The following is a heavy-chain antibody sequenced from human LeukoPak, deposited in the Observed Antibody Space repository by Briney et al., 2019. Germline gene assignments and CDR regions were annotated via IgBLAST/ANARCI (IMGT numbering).Heavy chain of an antibody. J-gene: IGHJ5*02. CDR3: ARGNIRYSSSWYRVWFDP. V-gene: IGHV4-34*01. D-gene: IGHD6-13*01. Sequence: SETLSLTCAVYGGSFSGYYWSWIRQPPGKGLEWIGEINHSGSTNHNPSLKSRVTISVDTSKNQFSLKLSSVTAADTAVYYCARGNIRYSSSWYRVWFDPWGQGTLVTVSS. CDR1: GGSFSGYY. CDR2: INHSGST.